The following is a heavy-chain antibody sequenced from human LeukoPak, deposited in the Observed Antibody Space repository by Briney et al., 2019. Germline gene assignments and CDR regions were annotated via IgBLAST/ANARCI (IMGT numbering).Heavy chain of an antibody. D-gene: IGHD3-22*01. Sequence: GGSLRLSCAASGPTFSSYAMSWVRQAPGKGLEWVSAISGSGGSTYYADSVKGRFTISRDNSKNSLLLQMNSLRAEDTAVYYCAGPYYFDSSGYYPALGCWGQGTLVTVSS. CDR2: ISGSGGST. V-gene: IGHV3-23*01. J-gene: IGHJ4*02. CDR1: GPTFSSYA. CDR3: AGPYYFDSSGYYPALGC.